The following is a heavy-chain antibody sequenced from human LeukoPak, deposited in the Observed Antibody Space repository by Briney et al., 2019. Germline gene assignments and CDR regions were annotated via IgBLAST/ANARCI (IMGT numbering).Heavy chain of an antibody. Sequence: PGRSLRLSCAASGFTFSSYAMHWVRQAPGKGLEWVAVIWYDGSNENYGDSVKGRFTISRDNSKNTLYLQMSSLRAEDTAVHYCARPYCSRADCYADSFDVWGQGTMVTVSS. V-gene: IGHV3-33*01. CDR1: GFTFSSYA. CDR3: ARPYCSRADCYADSFDV. D-gene: IGHD2-2*01. CDR2: IWYDGSNE. J-gene: IGHJ3*01.